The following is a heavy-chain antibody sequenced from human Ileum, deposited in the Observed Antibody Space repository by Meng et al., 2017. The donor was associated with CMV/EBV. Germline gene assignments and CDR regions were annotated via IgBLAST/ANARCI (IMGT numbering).Heavy chain of an antibody. CDR3: VRVNGGYGSGEP. CDR1: GFTFSSYA. D-gene: IGHD3-10*01. Sequence: GESLKISCVASGFTFSSYAMHWVRQAPGKGLEWVAVLSYDGTEKYYGDSVKGRFTISRDNSKNTLYLQMNSLRTEDTSVYYRVRVNGGYGSGEPWGQGTLVTVSS. V-gene: IGHV3-30*04. CDR2: LSYDGTEK. J-gene: IGHJ5*02.